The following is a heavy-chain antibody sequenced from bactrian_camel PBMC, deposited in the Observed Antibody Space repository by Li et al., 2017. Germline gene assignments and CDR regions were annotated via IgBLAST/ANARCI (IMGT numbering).Heavy chain of an antibody. J-gene: IGHJ4*01. V-gene: IGHV3S1*01. CDR3: ATDSSLILREGCTVSAEFLGS. CDR2: LYAGFGIT. CDR1: GFTVEGHC. Sequence: QLVESGGDSVQAGGSLRVFCATSGFTVEGHCVAWFRQAPGKEREGVAALYAGFGITYYSNSVEGRFTISQHSANTVYLQMDSLKPEDTAMYYCATDSSLILREGCTVSAEFLGSWGQGTQVTVS. D-gene: IGHD6*01.